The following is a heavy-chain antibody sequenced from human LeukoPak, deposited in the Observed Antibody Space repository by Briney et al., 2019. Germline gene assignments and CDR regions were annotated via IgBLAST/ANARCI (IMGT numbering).Heavy chain of an antibody. CDR1: GFTFSSYS. CDR2: ITSSSSNI. J-gene: IGHJ6*03. Sequence: PGGSLRLSCAASGFTFSSYSMTWVRQAPGKGLEWVSSITSSSSNIYYADSVKGRFTISRDNAKNEVYLQMNSLRGEDTAIYYCARVMMGATVTTFHYYCMDVWGVGTAVTVSS. V-gene: IGHV3-21*01. CDR3: ARVMMGATVTTFHYYCMDV. D-gene: IGHD4-11*01.